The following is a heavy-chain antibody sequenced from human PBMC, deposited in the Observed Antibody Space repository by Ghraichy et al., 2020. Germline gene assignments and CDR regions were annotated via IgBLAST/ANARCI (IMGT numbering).Heavy chain of an antibody. D-gene: IGHD5-24*01. CDR3: ARVVNGNPDTLLKTPEMATLTTQQGDYYFDY. CDR2: IIPIFGTA. CDR1: GGTFSSYA. V-gene: IGHV1-69*13. Sequence: SVKVSCKASGGTFSSYAISWVRQAPGPGLEWMGGIIPIFGTANYAQKFQGRVTITADESTSTAYMELSSLRSEDTAVYYCARVVNGNPDTLLKTPEMATLTTQQGDYYFDYWGQGTLVTVSS. J-gene: IGHJ4*02.